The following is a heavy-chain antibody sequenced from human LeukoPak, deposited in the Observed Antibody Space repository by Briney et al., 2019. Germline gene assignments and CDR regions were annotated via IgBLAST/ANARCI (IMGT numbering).Heavy chain of an antibody. J-gene: IGHJ5*02. CDR1: GGSISSYY. CDR2: IYYSGST. D-gene: IGHD1-1*01. CDR3: ARGYGGWFEP. V-gene: IGHV4-59*01. Sequence: SETLSLTCTVSGGSISSYYWSWIRQPPRKGPEWNGYIYYSGSTNYNPSLKRRVSISVDTSKNQFSLKLSSGTAADTAVYYCARGYGGWFEPCGQGNLVTVSS.